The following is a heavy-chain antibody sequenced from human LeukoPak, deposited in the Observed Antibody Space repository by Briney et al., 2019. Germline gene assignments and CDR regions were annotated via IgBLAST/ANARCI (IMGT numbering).Heavy chain of an antibody. D-gene: IGHD2-2*01. V-gene: IGHV3-21*01. J-gene: IGHJ6*02. CDR2: ITSSLSYI. CDR1: GFTFKSYS. Sequence: GGSLRLSCAASGFTFKSYSMNWVRQAPGKGLEWVSSITSSLSYISYADSVKGRFTISRDNAKNSLSLQMNSLRAEDTAVYYCARDFGRTSDWQPMLYYGMVVWGQGTTVTVSS. CDR3: ARDFGRTSDWQPMLYYGMVV.